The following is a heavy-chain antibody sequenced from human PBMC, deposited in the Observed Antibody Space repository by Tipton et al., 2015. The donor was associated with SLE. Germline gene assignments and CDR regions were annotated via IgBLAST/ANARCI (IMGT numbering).Heavy chain of an antibody. D-gene: IGHD6-13*01. Sequence: TLSLTCTVSGGSISSGSYYWSWIRQPAGKGLEWIGRIYTSGSTTYNPSLKSRVTISVDTSKNQFSLKLSSVTAADTAVYYCARDVAAEFDYWGQGTLVTVSS. V-gene: IGHV4-61*02. CDR1: GGSISSGSYY. CDR3: ARDVAAEFDY. CDR2: IYTSGST. J-gene: IGHJ4*02.